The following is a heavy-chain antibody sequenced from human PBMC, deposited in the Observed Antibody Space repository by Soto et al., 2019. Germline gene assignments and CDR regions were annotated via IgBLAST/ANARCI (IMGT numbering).Heavy chain of an antibody. V-gene: IGHV3-30-3*01. CDR2: ISYDGSNK. Sequence: VQLVESGGGVVQPGRSLRLSCAASGFTFSSYAMHWVRQAPGKGLEWVAVISYDGSNKYYADSVKGRFTISRDNSKNTLYLQMNSLRAEDTAVYYCARDPYYYGSGSPYYGMDVWGQGTTVTVSS. CDR3: ARDPYYYGSGSPYYGMDV. D-gene: IGHD3-10*01. J-gene: IGHJ6*02. CDR1: GFTFSSYA.